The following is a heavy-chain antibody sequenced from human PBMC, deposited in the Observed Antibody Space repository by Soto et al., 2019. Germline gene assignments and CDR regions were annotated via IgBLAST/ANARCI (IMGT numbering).Heavy chain of an antibody. V-gene: IGHV3-33*01. Sequence: QVQLVESGGGVVQPGRSLRLSCAASGFTFSSYGMHWVRQAPGKGLEWVAVIWYDGSNKYYADSVKGRFTISRDNSKNTXYLXXXXXXXXXXXXXXXXXXXXXXXXRVPXRGKYFQHXGQGXXVTVSS. CDR1: GFTFSSYG. J-gene: IGHJ1*01. CDR2: IWYDGSNK. CDR3: XXXXXXXXXRVPXRGKYFQH.